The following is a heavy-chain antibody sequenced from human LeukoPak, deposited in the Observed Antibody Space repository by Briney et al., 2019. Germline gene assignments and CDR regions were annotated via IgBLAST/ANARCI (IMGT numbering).Heavy chain of an antibody. CDR3: AELGITMIGGV. D-gene: IGHD3-10*02. J-gene: IGHJ6*04. V-gene: IGHV3-48*03. CDR1: GFTFSSYE. Sequence: AGSLRLSCAASGFTFSSYEMNWVRQAPGKVLEWVSYISSSGSTIYYADSVKGRFTISRDNAKNSLYRQMNSLRAEDTAVYYCAELGITMIGGVWGKGTTVTISS. CDR2: ISSSGSTI.